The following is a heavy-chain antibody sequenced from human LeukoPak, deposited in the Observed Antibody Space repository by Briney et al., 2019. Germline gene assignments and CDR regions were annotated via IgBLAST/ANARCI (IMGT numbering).Heavy chain of an antibody. CDR2: IYYSGST. V-gene: IGHV4-39*07. Sequence: SETLSLTCTVSGGSISSSSYYWGWIRQPPGKGLEWIGSIYYSGSTYYNPSLKSRVTISVDTSKNQFSLKLSSVTAADTAVYYCARAQDYGGNLLDYWGQGTLVTVSS. D-gene: IGHD4-23*01. CDR1: GGSISSSSYY. CDR3: ARAQDYGGNLLDY. J-gene: IGHJ4*02.